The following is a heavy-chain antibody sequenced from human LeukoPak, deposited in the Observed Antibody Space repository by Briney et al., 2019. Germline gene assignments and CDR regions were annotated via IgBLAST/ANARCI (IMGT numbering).Heavy chain of an antibody. V-gene: IGHV3-53*01. J-gene: IGHJ4*02. D-gene: IGHD3-22*01. CDR3: TRDRYSGYHFGY. Sequence: DSVKGRFTISRDNSKNMVNLQMNSLRAEDTAMYYCTRDRYSGYHFGYWGQGTLVTVSS.